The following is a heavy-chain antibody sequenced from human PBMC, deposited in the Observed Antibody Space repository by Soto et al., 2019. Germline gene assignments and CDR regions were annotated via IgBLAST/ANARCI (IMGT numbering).Heavy chain of an antibody. J-gene: IGHJ6*02. Sequence: GGSLRLSCAASVFTFSSYAMIWVRQAPGKGLEWVSAISGSGGSTYYADSVKGRFTISRDNSKNTLYLQMNSLRAEDTAVYYCAKSADPYYYYYGMDVWGQGTTVTVSS. V-gene: IGHV3-23*01. D-gene: IGHD2-2*01. CDR3: AKSADPYYYYYGMDV. CDR1: VFTFSSYA. CDR2: ISGSGGST.